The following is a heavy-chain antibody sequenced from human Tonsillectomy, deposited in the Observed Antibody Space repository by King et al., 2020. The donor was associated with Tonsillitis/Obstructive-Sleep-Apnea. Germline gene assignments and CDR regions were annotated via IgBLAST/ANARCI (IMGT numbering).Heavy chain of an antibody. Sequence: QLQESGPGLVKPSQTLSLTCTVSGGSISSGGYYWSWIRQHPGKGLEWIGYIYYSGSTYYNPSLKSRVTISVDTSKNQFSLKLSSVTAADTAGYYCARGRENCSSTSCYLYYYYYYGMDVWGQGTTVTVSS. CDR2: IYYSGST. CDR3: ARGRENCSSTSCYLYYYYYYGMDV. D-gene: IGHD2-2*01. CDR1: GGSISSGGYY. J-gene: IGHJ6*02. V-gene: IGHV4-31*03.